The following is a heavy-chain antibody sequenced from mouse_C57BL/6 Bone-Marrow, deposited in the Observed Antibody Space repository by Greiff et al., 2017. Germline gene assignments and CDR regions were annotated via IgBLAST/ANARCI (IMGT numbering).Heavy chain of an antibody. J-gene: IGHJ3*01. CDR1: GYTFTSYG. D-gene: IGHD1-1*01. Sequence: ESGAELARPGASVKLSCKASGYTFTSYGISWVKQRTGQGLEWIGEIYPRSGNTYYNEKFKGKATLTADKSSSTAYMELRSLTSEDSAVYFCARLTYYYGSSYVAWFAYWGQGTLVTVSA. V-gene: IGHV1-81*01. CDR3: ARLTYYYGSSYVAWFAY. CDR2: IYPRSGNT.